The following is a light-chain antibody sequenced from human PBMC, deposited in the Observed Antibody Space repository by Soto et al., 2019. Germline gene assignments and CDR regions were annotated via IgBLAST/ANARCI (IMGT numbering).Light chain of an antibody. Sequence: ETVLTQFPGTLSLSPGERVTLSCRASHSASSIHLAWYQQKPAQAPRLLLYATSSRATSIPDRFSGSGSGTDFSLTISRLEPEDFAVYYCQQNGSSPSITFGQGTRLENK. CDR2: ATS. CDR1: HSASSIH. J-gene: IGKJ5*01. CDR3: QQNGSSPSIT. V-gene: IGKV3-20*01.